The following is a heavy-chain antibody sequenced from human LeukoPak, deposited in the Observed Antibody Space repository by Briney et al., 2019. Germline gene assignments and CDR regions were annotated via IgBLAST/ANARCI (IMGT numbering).Heavy chain of an antibody. V-gene: IGHV3-30*02. J-gene: IGHJ4*02. D-gene: IGHD6-19*01. CDR2: IRYDGSNK. CDR1: GFTFSSYG. CDR3: ARGRDSSGWYGPSYYFDY. Sequence: GGSLRLSCAASGFTFSSYGMYWVRQAPGKGLEWVAFIRYDGSNKYYADSVKGRFTISRDNSKNTLYLQMNSLRAEDTAVYYCARGRDSSGWYGPSYYFDYWGQGTLVTVSS.